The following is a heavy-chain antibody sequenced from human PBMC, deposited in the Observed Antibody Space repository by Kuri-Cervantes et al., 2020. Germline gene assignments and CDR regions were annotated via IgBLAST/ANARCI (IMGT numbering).Heavy chain of an antibody. D-gene: IGHD6-13*01. J-gene: IGHJ6*03. Sequence: SETLFLTCTVSGGSISSYYWSWIRQPPGKGLEWIGYIYYSGSTNYNPSLKSRVTISVDTSKNQFSLKLSSVTAADTAVYYCARDGGSSSWYYYYYMDVWGKGTTVTVSS. CDR2: IYYSGST. CDR3: ARDGGSSSWYYYYYMDV. CDR1: GGSISSYY. V-gene: IGHV4-59*12.